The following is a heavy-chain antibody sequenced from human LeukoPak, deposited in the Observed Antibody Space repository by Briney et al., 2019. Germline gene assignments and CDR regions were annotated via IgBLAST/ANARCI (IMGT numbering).Heavy chain of an antibody. V-gene: IGHV1-18*01. CDR1: GYTFTSYG. CDR2: ISAYNGNT. J-gene: IGHJ6*03. CDR3: ARVPLYYYDSSGYPEHYYYYYMDV. Sequence: ASVKVSCKASGYTFTSYGISWVRQAPGQGLEWMGWISAYNGNTNYAQKLHGRVTMTTDTSTRTAYMELRSLRSDDTAVYYCARVPLYYYDSSGYPEHYYYYYMDVWGKGTTVTVSS. D-gene: IGHD3-22*01.